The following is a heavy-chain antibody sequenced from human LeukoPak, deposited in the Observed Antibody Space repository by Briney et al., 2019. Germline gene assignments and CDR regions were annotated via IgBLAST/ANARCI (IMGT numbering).Heavy chain of an antibody. CDR1: GGSFSGYY. D-gene: IGHD3-22*01. CDR3: ARHWRTGYYYDSSGYYFDY. CDR2: INHSGST. Sequence: SETLSLTFAVYGGSFSGYYWSWIRQPPGKGLEWIGEINHSGSTNYNPSLKSRVTISVDTSKNQFSLKLSSVTAADTAVYYCARHWRTGYYYDSSGYYFDYWGQGTLVTVSS. V-gene: IGHV4-34*01. J-gene: IGHJ4*02.